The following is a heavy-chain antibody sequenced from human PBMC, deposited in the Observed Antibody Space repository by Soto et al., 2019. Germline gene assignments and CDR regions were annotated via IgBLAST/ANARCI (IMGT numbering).Heavy chain of an antibody. CDR2: ISYDGSNK. J-gene: IGHJ4*02. D-gene: IGHD4-17*01. V-gene: IGHV3-30-3*01. CDR3: AGDGATVTVLAY. CDR1: GFTFSSYA. Sequence: QVQLVESGGGVVQPGRSLRLSCAASGFTFSSYAMHWVRQAPGKGLEWVAVISYDGSNKYYADSVKGRFTISRDHSKNTLDRPMNSLRAEGTAADCCAGDGATVTVLAYWGQGTLVTVSA.